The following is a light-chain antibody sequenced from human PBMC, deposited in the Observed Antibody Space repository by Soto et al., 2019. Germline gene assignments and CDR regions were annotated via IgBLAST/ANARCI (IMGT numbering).Light chain of an antibody. Sequence: EVVLTQYPATLSLSPGERATLSCRASQSVGAQFAWYQQKPGQSPRLLIYGASNSASGISARFSGSGSWTDFTRTIASLEPEDSAVYYCQQRNDWGSFGGGTRVEIK. CDR1: QSVGAQ. J-gene: IGKJ4*01. V-gene: IGKV3-11*01. CDR3: QQRNDWGS. CDR2: GAS.